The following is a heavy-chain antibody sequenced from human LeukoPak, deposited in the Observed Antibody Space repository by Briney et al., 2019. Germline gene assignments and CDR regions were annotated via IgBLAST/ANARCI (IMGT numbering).Heavy chain of an antibody. V-gene: IGHV3-33*01. Sequence: GGSLRLSCAASGFTFSSYGMHWVRQAPGQGLGGVAVRWYDGSNRYYADSAKGRFTISRDNSKNTLYLQMNSLRAEDTAVYYCARDAEYYAPWYYYYGIDVWGQGTTVTVSS. J-gene: IGHJ6*02. CDR1: GFTFSSYG. CDR2: RWYDGSNR. CDR3: ARDAEYYAPWYYYYGIDV. D-gene: IGHD2/OR15-2a*01.